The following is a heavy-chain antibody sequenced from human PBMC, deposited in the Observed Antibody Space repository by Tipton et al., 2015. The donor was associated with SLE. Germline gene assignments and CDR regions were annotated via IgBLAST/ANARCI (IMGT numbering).Heavy chain of an antibody. V-gene: IGHV4-59*01. CDR3: ARLGVGCANCWYYFDH. CDR1: GDSISSFH. J-gene: IGHJ4*02. Sequence: TLSLTCTVSGDSISSFHWSWIRQPPGKGLEWLGDVYQSGTTNSNPSLKSRVTISVDTSKNQFSLKLSSVTAADTAGYYCARLGVGCANCWYYFDHWGQGALVTFSS. CDR2: VYQSGTT. D-gene: IGHD2-21*01.